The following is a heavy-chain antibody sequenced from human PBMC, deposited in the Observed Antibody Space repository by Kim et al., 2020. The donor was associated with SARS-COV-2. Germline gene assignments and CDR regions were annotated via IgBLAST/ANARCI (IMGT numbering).Heavy chain of an antibody. CDR3: ARQVTMVRGVAAFDY. Sequence: GESLKISCKGSGYSFTSYWIGWVRQMPGKGLEWMGIIYPGDSDTRYSPSFQGQVTISADKSISTAYLQWSSLKASDTAMYYCARQVTMVRGVAAFDYWGQGTLVTVSS. CDR1: GYSFTSYW. CDR2: IYPGDSDT. D-gene: IGHD3-10*01. V-gene: IGHV5-51*01. J-gene: IGHJ4*02.